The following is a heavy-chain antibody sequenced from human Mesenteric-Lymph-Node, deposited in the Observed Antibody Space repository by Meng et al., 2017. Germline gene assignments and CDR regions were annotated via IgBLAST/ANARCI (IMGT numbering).Heavy chain of an antibody. V-gene: IGHV6-1*01. Sequence: SCAILGDSVSSNTATGYWIRQSPSSGLEWLGRTYCRSKCYSEYAVSVKSRITINPDTSKNQFSLQLNSVTPEDTAVYYWARVAAEWGINWFDPWGQGTLVTVSS. CDR2: TYCRSKCYS. J-gene: IGHJ5*02. CDR3: ARVAAEWGINWFDP. D-gene: IGHD3-16*01. CDR1: GDSVSSNTAT.